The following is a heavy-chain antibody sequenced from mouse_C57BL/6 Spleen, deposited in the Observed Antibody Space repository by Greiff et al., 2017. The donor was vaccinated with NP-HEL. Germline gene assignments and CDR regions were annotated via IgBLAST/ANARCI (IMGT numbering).Heavy chain of an antibody. CDR3: ARGEGYYVHHFDY. V-gene: IGHV1-80*01. J-gene: IGHJ2*01. D-gene: IGHD2-3*01. Sequence: QVQLQQSGAELVKPGASVKISCKASGYAFSSYWMNWVKQRPGKGLEWIGQIYPGDGDTNYNGKFKGKATLTADKSSSTAYMQLSSLTSEDSAVYFCARGEGYYVHHFDYWGQGTTLTVSS. CDR1: GYAFSSYW. CDR2: IYPGDGDT.